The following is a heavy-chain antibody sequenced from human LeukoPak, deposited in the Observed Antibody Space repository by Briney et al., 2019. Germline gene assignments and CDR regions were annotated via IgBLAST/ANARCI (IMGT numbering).Heavy chain of an antibody. V-gene: IGHV1-18*01. Sequence: ASVKVSCKASGYTFTSYAITWVRQAPGQGLEWMGWISTYIANTKYAQNFQGRVTMTTDTSTSTAYMELRNLRSDDTAMYYCARDNPTSPIPARYGDYVPFDYWGQGTLVTVSS. J-gene: IGHJ4*02. D-gene: IGHD4-17*01. CDR2: ISTYIANT. CDR1: GYTFTSYA. CDR3: ARDNPTSPIPARYGDYVPFDY.